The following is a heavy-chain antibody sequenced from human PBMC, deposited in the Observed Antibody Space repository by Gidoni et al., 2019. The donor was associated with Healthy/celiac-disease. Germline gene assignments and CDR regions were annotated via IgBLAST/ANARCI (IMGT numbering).Heavy chain of an antibody. CDR2: ISYDGSNK. CDR1: GFTFSSDG. Sequence: QVQLVESGGGVVQPGRSLRLSCAASGFTFSSDGMHWVRQAPGKGLGWVAVISYDGSNKDYADSVKGRFTISRDNSKNTLYLQMNSLRAEDTAVYYCAKNTWEGGGYYYYYGMDVWGQGTTVTVSS. V-gene: IGHV3-30*18. D-gene: IGHD1-26*01. J-gene: IGHJ6*02. CDR3: AKNTWEGGGYYYYYGMDV.